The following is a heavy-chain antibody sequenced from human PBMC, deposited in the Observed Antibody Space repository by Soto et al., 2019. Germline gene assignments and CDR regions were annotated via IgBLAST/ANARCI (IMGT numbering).Heavy chain of an antibody. CDR3: ARGRLISLYYFDY. V-gene: IGHV3-13*01. J-gene: IGHJ4*02. Sequence: HPGGSLRLSCAASGFTFSNAWINWVRQVTGKGLEWVSTIGTAGDTYYPGSVKGRFTISGENAKNSLYLQMNSLRAEDTAVYYCARGRLISLYYFDYWGQGTLVTVSS. CDR1: GFTFSNAW. D-gene: IGHD2-15*01. CDR2: IGTAGDT.